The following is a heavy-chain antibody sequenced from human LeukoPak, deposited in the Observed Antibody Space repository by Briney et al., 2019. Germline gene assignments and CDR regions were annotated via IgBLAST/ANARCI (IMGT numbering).Heavy chain of an antibody. D-gene: IGHD1-26*01. Sequence: SETLSLTRIVSGGSISSTTYYWGWIRQPPGKRLEWIGSIYYSGNTYYNPPLKSRVTISIDTSKNQFSLNLNSVTAADTALYSCARHYLGGNYPDYFNHWGQGTLVTVSS. CDR2: IYYSGNT. J-gene: IGHJ4*02. V-gene: IGHV4-39*01. CDR3: ARHYLGGNYPDYFNH. CDR1: GGSISSTTYY.